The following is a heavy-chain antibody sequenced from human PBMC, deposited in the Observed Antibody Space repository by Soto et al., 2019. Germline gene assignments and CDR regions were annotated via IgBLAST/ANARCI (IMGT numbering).Heavy chain of an antibody. V-gene: IGHV3-30*18. CDR2: ISYDGSNK. D-gene: IGHD4-17*01. CDR1: GFTLSRHG. Sequence: GALRLSCAASGFTLSRHGMHWVRQAPGKGLEWVAVISYDGSNKYYADSVKGRFTISRDSSKNTLYLQMNSLRAEDTAVFYCAKDLLDYADYEGYYYGMDVWGQGTTVTVSS. J-gene: IGHJ6*02. CDR3: AKDLLDYADYEGYYYGMDV.